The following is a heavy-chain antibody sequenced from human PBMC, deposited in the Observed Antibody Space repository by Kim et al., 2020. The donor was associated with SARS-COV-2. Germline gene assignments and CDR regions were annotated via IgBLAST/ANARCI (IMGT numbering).Heavy chain of an antibody. D-gene: IGHD3-3*01. CDR1: GFTFSSYA. CDR2: ISGSGGST. Sequence: GGSLRLSCAASGFTFSSYAMSWVRQAPGKGLEWVSAISGSGGSTYYADSVKGRFTISRDNSKNTLYLQMNSLRAEDTAVYYCAKDIPQRSITIFGVVFAFDIWGQGTMVTVSS. V-gene: IGHV3-23*01. CDR3: AKDIPQRSITIFGVVFAFDI. J-gene: IGHJ3*02.